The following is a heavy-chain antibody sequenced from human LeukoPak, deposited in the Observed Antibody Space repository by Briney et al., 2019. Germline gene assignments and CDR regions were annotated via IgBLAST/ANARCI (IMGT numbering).Heavy chain of an antibody. CDR2: IYYSGST. V-gene: IGHV4-59*01. CDR3: ARSSYYYGADAFDI. Sequence: SETLSLTCTVSGGSINNYYWSWIRQPPGKGLERIGYIYYSGSTNYNPSLKSRVTISVDTSKKQFSLKLSSVTAADTAVYYCARSSYYYGADAFDIWGQGTMVTVSS. D-gene: IGHD3-10*01. CDR1: GGSINNYY. J-gene: IGHJ3*02.